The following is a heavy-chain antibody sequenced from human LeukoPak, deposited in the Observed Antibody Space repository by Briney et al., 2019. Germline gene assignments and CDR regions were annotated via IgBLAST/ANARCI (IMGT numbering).Heavy chain of an antibody. D-gene: IGHD2-15*01. CDR2: INPNSGGT. V-gene: IGHV1-2*02. CDR3: ARDLYCSGGGCYGWYFDL. J-gene: IGHJ2*01. Sequence: RASVKVSCKASGYTFTGYYMHWVRQAPGQGLEWMGWINPNSGGTNYAQKLQGRVTMTRDTSISTAYMELSRLRSDDTAVYYCARDLYCSGGGCYGWYFDLWGRGTLVTVSS. CDR1: GYTFTGYY.